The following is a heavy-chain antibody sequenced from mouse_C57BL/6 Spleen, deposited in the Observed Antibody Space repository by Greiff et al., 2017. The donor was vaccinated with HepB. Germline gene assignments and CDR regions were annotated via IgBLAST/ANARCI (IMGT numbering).Heavy chain of an antibody. CDR1: GFSLTSYG. J-gene: IGHJ4*01. D-gene: IGHD2-1*01. CDR2: IWSDGST. V-gene: IGHV2-6-1*01. Sequence: VKLMESGPGLVAPSQSLSITCTVSGFSLTSYGVHWVRQPPGKGLEWLVVIWSDGSTTYNSALKSRLSISKDNSKSQVFLKMNSLQTDDTAMYYCARHPLYYFYAMDYWGQGTSVTVSS. CDR3: ARHPLYYFYAMDY.